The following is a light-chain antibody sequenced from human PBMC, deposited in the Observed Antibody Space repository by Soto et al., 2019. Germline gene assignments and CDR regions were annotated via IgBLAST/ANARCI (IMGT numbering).Light chain of an antibody. CDR1: QSVSSSH. Sequence: EIVLTQSPDTLSLSPGERATLSCRASQSVSSSHLAWYQQKPGQAPRLLIYSASSRATGIPDRFSGSGSGTDFTLTISRLEPEDFAVYYCQRYGGFGQGTKVDI. CDR3: QRYGG. J-gene: IGKJ1*01. CDR2: SAS. V-gene: IGKV3-20*01.